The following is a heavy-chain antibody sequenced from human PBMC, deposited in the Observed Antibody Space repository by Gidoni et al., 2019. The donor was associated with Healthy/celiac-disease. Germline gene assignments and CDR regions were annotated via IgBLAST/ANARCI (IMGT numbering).Heavy chain of an antibody. D-gene: IGHD6-25*01. CDR1: GFTFSSYA. Sequence: EVQLLEYGGGLVQPGGSLRLSCAASGFTFSSYAMSWVRQAPGKGLEWVSAISGIGGSTYYADSVKGRFTISRDNSKNTLYLQMNSLRAEDTAVYYCAKGPGYSSAGDGYNWFDPWGQGTLVTVSS. J-gene: IGHJ5*02. CDR3: AKGPGYSSAGDGYNWFDP. V-gene: IGHV3-23*01. CDR2: ISGIGGST.